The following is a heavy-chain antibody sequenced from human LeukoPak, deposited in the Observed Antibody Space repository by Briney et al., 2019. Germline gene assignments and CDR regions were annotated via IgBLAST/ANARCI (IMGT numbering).Heavy chain of an antibody. Sequence: PSETLSLTCTVSGGSISSYYWSWIRQPPGKGLEWIGYIYYSGSTNYNPSLKSRVTISVDTSKNQFSLKLSSVTAADTAVYYCARVKVDCYGSGFLFDYWGQGTLVTVSS. V-gene: IGHV4-59*01. CDR1: GGSISSYY. CDR3: ARVKVDCYGSGFLFDY. J-gene: IGHJ4*02. D-gene: IGHD3-10*01. CDR2: IYYSGST.